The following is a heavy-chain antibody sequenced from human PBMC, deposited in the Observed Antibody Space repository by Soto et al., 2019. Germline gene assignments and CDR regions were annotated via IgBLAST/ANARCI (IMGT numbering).Heavy chain of an antibody. CDR2: VSIGGST. J-gene: IGHJ4*02. Sequence: GVSLRLSCAASGFTFSSYAMGWVRQGPGKGLEWVAVVSIGGSTHYADSVRGRFTISRDNSKNTLSLQMNSLTAEDTAVYFCAKSRVAGGHFDYWGQGALVTVSA. CDR3: AKSRVAGGHFDY. V-gene: IGHV3-23*01. CDR1: GFTFSSYA. D-gene: IGHD1-26*01.